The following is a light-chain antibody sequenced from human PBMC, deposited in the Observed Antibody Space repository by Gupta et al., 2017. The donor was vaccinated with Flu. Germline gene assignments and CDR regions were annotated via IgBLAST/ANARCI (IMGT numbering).Light chain of an antibody. J-gene: IGLJ2*01. Sequence: SDLGGYNYVSWYQQPPGKAPKLMIFDVSNRPSGVSNRFSGSKSGNTASLTISGLQAEDEADYYCSSYTSSTTLVLFGGGTKLTVL. V-gene: IGLV2-14*04. CDR3: SSYTSSTTLVL. CDR2: DVS. CDR1: SDLGGYNY.